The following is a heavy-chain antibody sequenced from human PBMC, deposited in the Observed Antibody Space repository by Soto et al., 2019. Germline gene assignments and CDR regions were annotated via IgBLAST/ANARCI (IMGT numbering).Heavy chain of an antibody. D-gene: IGHD3-9*01. V-gene: IGHV1-2*04. CDR3: ARGGGRLRYFDHTMYYMDV. CDR1: GYTFTGYY. CDR2: INPNSGGT. J-gene: IGHJ6*03. Sequence: QVQLVQSGAEVKKPGASVKVSCKASGYTFTGYYMHWVRQAPGQGLEWMGWINPNSGGTNYAKKFKGCVTMTRDPYISTAYMELSRLRSDDTSVYDCARGGGRLRYFDHTMYYMDVWGKGTTVTVSS.